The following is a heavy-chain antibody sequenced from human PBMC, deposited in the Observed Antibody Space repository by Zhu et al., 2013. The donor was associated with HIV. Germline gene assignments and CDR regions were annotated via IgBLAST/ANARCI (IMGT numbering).Heavy chain of an antibody. D-gene: IGHD3-16*01. Sequence: QVQLVQSGAEVKKPGSSVKVSCEASGVSLSTSSISWVRQAPGQGLEWMGGIFSMLNKVDYAQEFQDRVTISADESTNTAYLELNSLRSGDTAVYFCARELGGNAFDIWGREPRSSSPQ. V-gene: IGHV1-69*01. CDR1: GVSLSTSS. J-gene: IGHJ4*02. CDR2: IFSMLNKV. CDR3: ARELGGNAFDI.